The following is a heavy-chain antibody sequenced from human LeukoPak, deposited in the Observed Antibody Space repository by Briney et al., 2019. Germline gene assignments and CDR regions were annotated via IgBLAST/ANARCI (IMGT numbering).Heavy chain of an antibody. CDR3: GSRSGYDILTGPIDY. Sequence: GGSLRLSCAASGFIFSTYAMHWVRQARGKGLEWVAVISYDGSNKYYADSVKGRFTIFRDNSKNTLYLQMNSLRAEDTAVYFCGSRSGYDILTGPIDYWGQGTLVTVSS. D-gene: IGHD3-9*01. CDR2: ISYDGSNK. CDR1: GFIFSTYA. V-gene: IGHV3-30-3*01. J-gene: IGHJ4*02.